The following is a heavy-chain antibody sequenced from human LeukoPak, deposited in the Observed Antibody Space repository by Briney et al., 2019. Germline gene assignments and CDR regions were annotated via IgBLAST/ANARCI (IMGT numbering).Heavy chain of an antibody. Sequence: GRSLRLSCAASGFTFSNYAIHWVRQAPGKGLEWVAVVSSDGTNKYYVDSVKGRFTISRDNSKNTLYLQMNSLRAEDTAVYYCAKAVTGDSSGYYYPFDYWGQGTLVTVSS. CDR1: GFTFSNYA. J-gene: IGHJ4*02. D-gene: IGHD3-22*01. CDR2: VSSDGTNK. CDR3: AKAVTGDSSGYYYPFDY. V-gene: IGHV3-30-3*01.